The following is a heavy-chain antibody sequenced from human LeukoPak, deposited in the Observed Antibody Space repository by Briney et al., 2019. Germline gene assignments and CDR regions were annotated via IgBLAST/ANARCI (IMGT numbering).Heavy chain of an antibody. CDR1: GFPFSSHA. Sequence: GGAPRISFAAPGFPFSSHAMSWVRPAPGKGLEWVSAISGSGGSTYYADSVKGRFTISRDNSKNTLYLQMNSLRADDTAVYYCAKSVSGYRDYWGQGTLVTVSS. J-gene: IGHJ4*02. CDR2: ISGSGGST. V-gene: IGHV3-23*01. CDR3: AKSVSGYRDY. D-gene: IGHD3-3*01.